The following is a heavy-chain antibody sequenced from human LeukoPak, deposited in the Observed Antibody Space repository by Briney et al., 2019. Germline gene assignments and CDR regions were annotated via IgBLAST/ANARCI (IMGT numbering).Heavy chain of an antibody. CDR1: GDSISSGGYS. D-gene: IGHD6-13*01. CDR3: ARVVAAAGNNWFDP. Sequence: SETLSLTCAVSGDSISSGGYSWSWIRQTPGNGLEWIAYIHDSGSTYYNPSLKSRVSISIDTSKNQFSLKLNSVTAADTALYYCARVVAAAGNNWFDPWGQGTLVTVSS. CDR2: IHDSGST. V-gene: IGHV4-30-4*07. J-gene: IGHJ5*02.